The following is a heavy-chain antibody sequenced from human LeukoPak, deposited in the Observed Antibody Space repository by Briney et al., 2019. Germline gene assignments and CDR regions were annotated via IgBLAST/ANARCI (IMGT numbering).Heavy chain of an antibody. CDR2: VSYDGSDK. V-gene: IGHV3-30*18. CDR1: GFTFGTYG. CDR3: AKPVSIRGDAFDI. J-gene: IGHJ3*02. Sequence: GGSLRLSCAASGFTFGTYGMHWVRQAPGKGLEWVAVVSYDGSDKFYADSVKGRFTISRDNSKNTLLLQMNSLRPEDTAVYYCAKPVSIRGDAFDIWGQGTMVTVSS. D-gene: IGHD3-3*02.